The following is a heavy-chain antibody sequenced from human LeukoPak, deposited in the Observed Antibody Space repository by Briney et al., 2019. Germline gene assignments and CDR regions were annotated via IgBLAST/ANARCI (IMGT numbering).Heavy chain of an antibody. J-gene: IGHJ4*02. Sequence: SETLSLTCTVSGGSIGTFYWSWIRQPPGKGLEWIGYIYQCWITNYNPSLKSRDSISVDTSKNQFSLRLSSVTAADTAVYYCTRQGGDCRSATTCYARRFDYWGQGTLVIVSA. CDR1: GGSIGTFY. CDR2: IYQCWIT. V-gene: IGHV4-59*01. D-gene: IGHD2-2*01. CDR3: TRQGGDCRSATTCYARRFDY.